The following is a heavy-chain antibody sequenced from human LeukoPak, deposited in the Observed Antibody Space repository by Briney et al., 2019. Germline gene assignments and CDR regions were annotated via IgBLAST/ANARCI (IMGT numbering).Heavy chain of an antibody. CDR3: ARDANPPVFDY. V-gene: IGHV3-23*01. D-gene: IGHD2-15*01. J-gene: IGHJ4*02. Sequence: PGGSLRLSCAASGFTFSSYTMNWVRQAPGRGLEWVSGISGSGTNTYYADSVKGRFTISRDNAKNSLYLQMNSLRAEDTAVYYCARDANPPVFDYWGQGTLVTVSS. CDR2: ISGSGTNT. CDR1: GFTFSSYT.